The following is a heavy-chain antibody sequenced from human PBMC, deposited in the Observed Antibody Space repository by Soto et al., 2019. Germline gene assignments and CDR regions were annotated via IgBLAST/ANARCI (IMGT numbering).Heavy chain of an antibody. CDR2: IYSGGTT. CDR1: GFTVSNNY. V-gene: IGHV3-53*01. Sequence: EVQLVESGGGLVQPGGSLRLSCAASGFTVSNNYMIWFRLPPGKGLEWVSLIYSGGTTYYADSVKGRFTISRDNSKNTLYLQMNSLRVEDTAVHYCARNGWGMATVGMWGPGTLVTVSS. D-gene: IGHD4-4*01. CDR3: ARNGWGMATVGM. J-gene: IGHJ4*02.